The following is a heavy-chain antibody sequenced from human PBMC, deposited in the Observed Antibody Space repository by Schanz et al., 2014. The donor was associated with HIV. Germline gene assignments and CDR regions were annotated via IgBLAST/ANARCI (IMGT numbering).Heavy chain of an antibody. CDR1: GFTFSDYY. CDR2: IYSGGTT. J-gene: IGHJ4*02. CDR3: ARGGGSGSYFAGYHFDY. Sequence: EVQLLESGGGVVQPGGSLRLSCAASGFTFSDYYMSWIRQAPGRGLEWVSVIYSGGTTYYADSVKGRFTISRDNSKNTLYLQMNSLRVDDTAVYYCARGGGSGSYFAGYHFDYWGQGTQVTVSS. D-gene: IGHD1-26*01. V-gene: IGHV3-66*01.